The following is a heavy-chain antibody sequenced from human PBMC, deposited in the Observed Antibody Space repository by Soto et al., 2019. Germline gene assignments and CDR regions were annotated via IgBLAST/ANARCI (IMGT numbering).Heavy chain of an antibody. D-gene: IGHD4-17*01. J-gene: IGHJ4*02. CDR1: GFTFSTYA. Sequence: EVQLLESGGGLVQPGGSLRLSCAASGFTFSTYAMIWVRQAPGKGLEWVSVITGSGGSTYYADSVKGRFTISRDTSKNTLFLQMNSLRAEDTAVYDWAKDRYGDYGGIDYWGQGTMVTVSS. CDR2: ITGSGGST. V-gene: IGHV3-23*01. CDR3: AKDRYGDYGGIDY.